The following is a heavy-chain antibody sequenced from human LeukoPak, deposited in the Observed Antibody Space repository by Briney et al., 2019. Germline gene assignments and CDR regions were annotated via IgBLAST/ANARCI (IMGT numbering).Heavy chain of an antibody. Sequence: GGSLRLSCATSGFTFSSFALHWVRQAPGKGLEWVAVISYDEINKYYADSVKGRFTISRDNSQNTLYLQMNSLRAEDTALYYCARAWGYYGSGSYRPLDYWGQGTLVTVSS. CDR1: GFTFSSFA. CDR2: ISYDEINK. J-gene: IGHJ4*02. D-gene: IGHD3-10*01. V-gene: IGHV3-30-3*01. CDR3: ARAWGYYGSGSYRPLDY.